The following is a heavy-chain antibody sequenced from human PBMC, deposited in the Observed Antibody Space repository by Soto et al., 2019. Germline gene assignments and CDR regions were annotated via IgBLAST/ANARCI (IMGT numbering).Heavy chain of an antibody. D-gene: IGHD3-10*01. Sequence: SETLSLTCTVSGGSISSSSYYWGWIRQPPGKGLEWIGSIYYSGITYYSPSLKSRVTMAVDTSKNQFSLKLSSVTAADTAVYYCARLYGSGSYNFYGMDVWGQGTAVTVSS. CDR2: IYYSGIT. CDR1: GGSISSSSYY. V-gene: IGHV4-39*01. J-gene: IGHJ6*02. CDR3: ARLYGSGSYNFYGMDV.